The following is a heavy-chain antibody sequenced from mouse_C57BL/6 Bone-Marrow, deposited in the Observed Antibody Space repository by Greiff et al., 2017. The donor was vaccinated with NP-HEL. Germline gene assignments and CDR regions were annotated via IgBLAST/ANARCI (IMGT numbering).Heavy chain of an antibody. CDR1: GFTFSDYY. CDR3: ALDSSGYRLAY. V-gene: IGHV5-12*01. J-gene: IGHJ3*01. CDR2: ISNGGGST. Sequence: EVQVVESGGGLVQPGGSLKLSCAASGFTFSDYYMYWVRQTPEKRLEWVAYISNGGGSTYYPDTVKGRFTISRDNAKNTLYLQMSRLKSEDTAMYYCALDSSGYRLAYWGQGTLVTVSA. D-gene: IGHD3-2*02.